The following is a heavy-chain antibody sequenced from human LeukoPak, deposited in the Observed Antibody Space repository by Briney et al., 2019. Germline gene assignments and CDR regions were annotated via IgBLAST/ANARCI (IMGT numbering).Heavy chain of an antibody. J-gene: IGHJ4*02. D-gene: IGHD2-21*01. Sequence: GGSLRLSCAASGFTFSSYSMNWVRQAPGKGLEWVSSISSSSSYIYYADSVKGRFTISRDNAKNSLYLQMNSLRAEDTAVYYCARESVILLPLRYYFDYWGQGTLVTVSS. CDR1: GFTFSSYS. CDR2: ISSSSSYI. CDR3: ARESVILLPLRYYFDY. V-gene: IGHV3-21*01.